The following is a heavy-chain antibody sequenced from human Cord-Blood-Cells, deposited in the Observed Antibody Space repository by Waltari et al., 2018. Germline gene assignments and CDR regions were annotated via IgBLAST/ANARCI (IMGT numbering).Heavy chain of an antibody. D-gene: IGHD7-27*01. CDR1: GYTFTGYY. Sequence: QVQLVQSGAEVKKPGASVKVSCKASGYTFTGYYMHWVRQAPGQGLEWMGWINPNSGGPNYAQKFQGSVTMTRDTSISPAYMELSRLRSDDTAVYYCARGVLGLYYFDYWGQGTLVTVSS. V-gene: IGHV1-2*02. CDR2: INPNSGGP. J-gene: IGHJ4*02. CDR3: ARGVLGLYYFDY.